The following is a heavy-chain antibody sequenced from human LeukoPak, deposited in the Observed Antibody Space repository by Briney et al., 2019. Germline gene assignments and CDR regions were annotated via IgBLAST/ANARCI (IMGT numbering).Heavy chain of an antibody. CDR1: GYTFTSYG. D-gene: IGHD2-2*01. V-gene: IGHV1-18*01. J-gene: IGHJ4*02. CDR3: ALVVPAADNFDY. Sequence: ASVKVSCKASGYTFTSYGISWVRQAPGQGLEWMGWISAYNGNTNYAQKLQGRVTMTTDTSTSTANMELRSLRSDDTAVYYCALVVPAADNFDYWGQGTLVTVSS. CDR2: ISAYNGNT.